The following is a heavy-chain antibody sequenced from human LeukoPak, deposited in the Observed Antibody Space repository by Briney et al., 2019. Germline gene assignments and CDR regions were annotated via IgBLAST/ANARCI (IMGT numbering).Heavy chain of an antibody. CDR1: GGSISSYY. CDR3: ARGRSYDILTGYYAIPIVDAFDI. CDR2: IYYSGST. J-gene: IGHJ3*02. Sequence: SETLSLTCTVSGGSISSYYWSWIRQPPGKGLEWIGYIYYSGSTNYNPSLKSRVTISVDTSKNQFSLKLSSVTAADTAVYYCARGRSYDILTGYYAIPIVDAFDIWGQGTMVTVSS. D-gene: IGHD3-9*01. V-gene: IGHV4-59*12.